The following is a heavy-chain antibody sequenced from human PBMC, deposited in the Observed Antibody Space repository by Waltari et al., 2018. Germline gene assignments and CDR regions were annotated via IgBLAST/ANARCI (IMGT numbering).Heavy chain of an antibody. J-gene: IGHJ6*02. D-gene: IGHD6-25*01. CDR3: PRVPGSGWFPRYYSVLAV. V-gene: IGHV3-30-3*01. CDR1: GFTFSSYA. Sequence: QVQLVESGGGVVQPGRSLRLSCAASGFTFSSYAMHWVRQAPGKGLEWVAGVSFDGSNKYSADSVKGRFPISRANSKTPLYWQLTSLRVEARAVFSGPRVPGSGWFPRYYSVLAVWAQGPRSP. CDR2: VSFDGSNK.